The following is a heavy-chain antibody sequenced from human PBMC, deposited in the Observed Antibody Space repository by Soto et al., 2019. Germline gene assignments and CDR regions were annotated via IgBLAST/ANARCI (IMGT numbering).Heavy chain of an antibody. Sequence: GESLKISCQASGYTFIYFWVAWVRQVPGKGLEWMGVIYPGASDIRYSPSFEGHVTISADKSTNTAYLQWSSLEAADTAIYYCARQGTSRGSDYAAFDVWGPGSLVTVS. V-gene: IGHV5-51*01. J-gene: IGHJ4*02. D-gene: IGHD3-10*01. CDR2: IYPGASDI. CDR3: ARQGTSRGSDYAAFDV. CDR1: GYTFIYFW.